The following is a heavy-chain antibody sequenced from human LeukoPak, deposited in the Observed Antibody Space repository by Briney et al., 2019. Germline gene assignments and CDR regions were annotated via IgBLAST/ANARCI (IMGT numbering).Heavy chain of an antibody. Sequence: SGKVSCKPSGGTFTSYAIGWVRHAPGQGLEWMGGVIPIFGTANYARKFQGRVTTTTDESTSPAYRELRSLRSEDTAVYECERGTELGQAIDYWGQGTLVTVSS. CDR1: GGTFTSYA. V-gene: IGHV1-69*05. D-gene: IGHD3-10*01. J-gene: IGHJ4*02. CDR3: ERGTELGQAIDY. CDR2: VIPIFGTA.